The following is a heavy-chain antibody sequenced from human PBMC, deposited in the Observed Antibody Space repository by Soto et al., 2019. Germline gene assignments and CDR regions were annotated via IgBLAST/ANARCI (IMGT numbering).Heavy chain of an antibody. V-gene: IGHV3-64D*06. D-gene: IGHD3-22*01. J-gene: IGHJ4*02. Sequence: GGSLRLSCSASGFTFSSYAMHWVRQAPGKGLEYVSSISTNGGSTHYADSVKGRFTISRDNSKNTQYLQMSSLRADDTAVYYCVKGEYYYDSSGYYPFDYWGQGALVTVS. CDR3: VKGEYYYDSSGYYPFDY. CDR1: GFTFSSYA. CDR2: ISTNGGST.